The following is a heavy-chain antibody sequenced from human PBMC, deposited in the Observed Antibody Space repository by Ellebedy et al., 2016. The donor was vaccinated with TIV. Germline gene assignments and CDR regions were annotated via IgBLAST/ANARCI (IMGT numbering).Heavy chain of an antibody. CDR1: GGSISSFY. J-gene: IGHJ3*01. V-gene: IGHV4-59*01. CDR3: AKEWSAFDL. Sequence: MPSETLSLTCTVSGGSISSFYWHWIRQPPGKGLEWIGYIHYSGSTSYNPSLKSRVTMSTDTSKNQFSLKLTAVTAADTAVYFCAKEWSAFDLWGRGTVVTVSS. D-gene: IGHD2-15*01. CDR2: IHYSGST.